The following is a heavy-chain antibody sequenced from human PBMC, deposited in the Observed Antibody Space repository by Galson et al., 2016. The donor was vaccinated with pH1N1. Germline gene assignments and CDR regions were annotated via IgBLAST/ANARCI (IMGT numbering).Heavy chain of an antibody. Sequence: SLRLSCAASGFTFSVFAMCWVRQAPGKGLEWVSGISASGAITHFADSVKGRFTISRDNSKNALYLEMNSLTGEDTAFYYWVKYDSSGYYYGRLANWGQGTLVTVSS. CDR1: GFTFSVFA. CDR2: ISASGAIT. J-gene: IGHJ4*02. V-gene: IGHV3-23*01. CDR3: VKYDSSGYYYGRLAN. D-gene: IGHD3-22*01.